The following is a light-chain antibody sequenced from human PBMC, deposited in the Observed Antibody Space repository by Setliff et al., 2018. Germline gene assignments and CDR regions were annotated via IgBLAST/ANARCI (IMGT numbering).Light chain of an antibody. CDR2: DVT. V-gene: IGLV2-14*03. CDR3: SSYTVGSTLSV. Sequence: QSVLTQPASVSGSPGQSITFSCIGSSSDVGGYDYVSWYQQHPGKAPKLLIYDVTNRPSGVSNRFSGSKSGNTASLTISGLQAEDEAEYFCSSYTVGSTLSVFGTGTKVTVL. CDR1: SSDVGGYDY. J-gene: IGLJ1*01.